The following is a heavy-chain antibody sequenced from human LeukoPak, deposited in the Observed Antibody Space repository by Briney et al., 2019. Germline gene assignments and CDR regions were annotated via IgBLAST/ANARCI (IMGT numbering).Heavy chain of an antibody. J-gene: IGHJ4*02. Sequence: PSETLALTCAVYGGSFSGYYWSWIRQPPGKGLEWIGEINHSGSTNYGPSLKSRATISVDTSKNQFSLKLSSVTAADTAVYYCARLRTYYYGSGSYYTFDYWGQGTLVTVSS. CDR1: GGSFSGYY. CDR3: ARLRTYYYGSGSYYTFDY. D-gene: IGHD3-10*01. V-gene: IGHV4-34*01. CDR2: INHSGST.